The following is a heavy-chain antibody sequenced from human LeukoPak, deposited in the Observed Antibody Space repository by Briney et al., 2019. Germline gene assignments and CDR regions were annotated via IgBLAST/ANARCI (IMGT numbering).Heavy chain of an antibody. CDR1: GYTFNNYY. CDR3: ARQGAYSSAIGMGY. CDR2: INPSGGGT. Sequence: GASVKVSCKASGYTFNNYYMYWVRQAPGQGLEWMGMINPSGGGTSCAQKFQGRVTMTRDTSTRTVYMEVSSLKPEDTAVYYCARQGAYSSAIGMGYWGQGTLVTVSS. V-gene: IGHV1-46*02. J-gene: IGHJ4*02. D-gene: IGHD6-19*01.